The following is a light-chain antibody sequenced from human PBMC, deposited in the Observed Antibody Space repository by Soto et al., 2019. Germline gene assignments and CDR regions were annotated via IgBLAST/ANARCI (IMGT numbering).Light chain of an antibody. V-gene: IGKV3-20*01. CDR1: QSVSSSY. Sequence: ETVLTQSPGTLSLSPGERATLSCRASQSVSSSYLAWYQQKPGQAPRLLIYGTSSGATGIPDRFSGSGSGTDFTLTISRLEPEDFAVYYCQQYGSSMYTFGQGTKLEIK. CDR3: QQYGSSMYT. J-gene: IGKJ2*01. CDR2: GTS.